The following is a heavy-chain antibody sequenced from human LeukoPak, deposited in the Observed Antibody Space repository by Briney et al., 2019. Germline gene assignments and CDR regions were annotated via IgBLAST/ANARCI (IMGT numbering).Heavy chain of an antibody. V-gene: IGHV3-7*03. D-gene: IGHD3-9*01. CDR3: AREEYDILTGYSNFDY. CDR1: GFTFSSYW. J-gene: IGHJ4*02. Sequence: GGSLRLSCAASGFTFSSYWMSWVGQAPGKGLEGVANIKQDGSEKYYVDSVKGRFTISRDNAKNSLYLQMTSLRAEDTAVYYCAREEYDILTGYSNFDYWGQGTLVTVSS. CDR2: IKQDGSEK.